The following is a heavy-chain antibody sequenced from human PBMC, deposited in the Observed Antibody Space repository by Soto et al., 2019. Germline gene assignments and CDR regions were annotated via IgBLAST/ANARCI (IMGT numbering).Heavy chain of an antibody. CDR1: GASITTYY. CDR2: IHDSGST. CDR3: ARESAGSHKNNWFDP. J-gene: IGHJ5*02. Sequence: LSLTCTVSGASITTYYWSWVRQPPGKGLEWIGYIHDSGSTYYNPSLKSRVTLSLDTSRNQLFLQLNSVTAADTAMYYCARESAGSHKNNWFDPWGQGTLVTVSS. V-gene: IGHV4-59*01. D-gene: IGHD3-10*01.